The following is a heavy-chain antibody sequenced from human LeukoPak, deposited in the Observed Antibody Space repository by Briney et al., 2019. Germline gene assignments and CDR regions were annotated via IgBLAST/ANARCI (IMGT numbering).Heavy chain of an antibody. CDR3: ARSNFQDSGFDY. J-gene: IGHJ4*02. Sequence: SETLSLTCTVSGGSISSGDYYWSWIRQPPGTGLEWIGYIYYSGSTNYNPSLKSRVTISVDTSKNQFSLKLSSVTAADTAVYYCARSNFQDSGFDYWGQGTLVTVSS. CDR1: GGSISSGDYY. D-gene: IGHD3-10*01. CDR2: IYYSGST. V-gene: IGHV4-61*08.